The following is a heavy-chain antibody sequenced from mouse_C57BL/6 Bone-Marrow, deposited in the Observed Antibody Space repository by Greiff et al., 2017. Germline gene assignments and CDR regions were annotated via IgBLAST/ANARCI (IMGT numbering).Heavy chain of an antibody. CDR2: SSDGGSYT. V-gene: IGHV5-4*03. Sequence: EVMLVESGGGLVKPGGSLKLSCAASGFTFSSSAMSLVRQTPEKRLEWVATSSDGGSYTYYPDNVKGRFTISRDNAKNNLYLQMRHLKSEDTAMYYCAGGYLYAMDYWGQGTSVTVSS. D-gene: IGHD2-2*01. CDR1: GFTFSSSA. CDR3: AGGYLYAMDY. J-gene: IGHJ4*01.